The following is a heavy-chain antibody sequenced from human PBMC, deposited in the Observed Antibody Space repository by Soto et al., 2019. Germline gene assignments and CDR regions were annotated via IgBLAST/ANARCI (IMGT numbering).Heavy chain of an antibody. V-gene: IGHV5-51*01. CDR2: IYPSDSDT. Sequence: LGESLKISCKASGYDFSTHWIGWVRHMPGKGLQWMAIIYPSDSDTRYSPSFQGQVTISADKSISTAYLQWSSLKASDTAMYYCAAYSGSFYYGMDVWGQGTTVTVSS. CDR1: GYDFSTHW. CDR3: AAYSGSFYYGMDV. D-gene: IGHD1-26*01. J-gene: IGHJ6*02.